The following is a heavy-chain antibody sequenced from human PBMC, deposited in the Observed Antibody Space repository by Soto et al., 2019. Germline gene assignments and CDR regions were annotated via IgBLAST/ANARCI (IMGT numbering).Heavy chain of an antibody. CDR3: ARAGTGTYSYYNDNGMDV. V-gene: IGHV4-39*01. Sequence: QLHLHESGPGLVKPSETLSLTCTVSSGSITSGSHYWRWIRQPPGKGLEWIGSIYYSGGTFYNPSLKCRVTISVDMSKNQFSLKLSSVTAADTAVYYCARAGTGTYSYYNDNGMDVWCQGTTVNVFS. D-gene: IGHD1-7*01. CDR1: SGSITSGSHY. J-gene: IGHJ6*02. CDR2: IYYSGGT.